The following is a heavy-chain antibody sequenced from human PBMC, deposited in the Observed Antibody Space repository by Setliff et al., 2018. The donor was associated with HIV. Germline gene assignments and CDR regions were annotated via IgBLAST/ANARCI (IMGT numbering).Heavy chain of an antibody. CDR3: SVIDY. CDR2: KYYSGST. Sequence: SETLSLTCTVSGRSINSSSYYWGWIRQPPGKGLEWIGTKYYSGSTYYNPSLKSRVTISVDTSKNQFSLKLSSVTSADTAVYYCSVIDYWGQGTLVTVSS. V-gene: IGHV4-39*07. CDR1: GRSINSSSYY. J-gene: IGHJ4*02.